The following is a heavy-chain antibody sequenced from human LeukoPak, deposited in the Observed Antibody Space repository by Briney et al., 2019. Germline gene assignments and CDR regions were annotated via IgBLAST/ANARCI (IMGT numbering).Heavy chain of an antibody. D-gene: IGHD2-2*02. CDR3: AREGGYCSSTSCYIPDENWFDP. CDR1: SSYY. CDR2: ISSSSSYI. Sequence: SSYYWGWIRQPPGKGLEWVSSISSSSSYIYYADSVKGRFTISRDNAKNSLYLQMNSLRAEDTAVYYCAREGGYCSSTSCYIPDENWFDPWGQGTLVTVSS. J-gene: IGHJ5*02. V-gene: IGHV3-21*01.